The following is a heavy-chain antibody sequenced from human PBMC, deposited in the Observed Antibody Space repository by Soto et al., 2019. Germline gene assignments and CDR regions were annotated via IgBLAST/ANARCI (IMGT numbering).Heavy chain of an antibody. J-gene: IGHJ4*02. Sequence: QVQLQESGPGLVKPSQTLSLTCTVSGGSISSGNYYWSWIRQPPGKGLEWIGFISYSGTTHYSASPRSRVSISVDTAKNQFSPDLSSVTAADTAVYYCATMGTPVTGLYYFDYWGQGTLVTVSS. CDR2: ISYSGTT. D-gene: IGHD4-17*01. CDR3: ATMGTPVTGLYYFDY. CDR1: GGSISSGNYY. V-gene: IGHV4-30-4*01.